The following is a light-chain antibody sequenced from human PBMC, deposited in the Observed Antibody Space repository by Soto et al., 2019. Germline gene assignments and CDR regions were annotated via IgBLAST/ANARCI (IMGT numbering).Light chain of an antibody. CDR2: GAS. V-gene: IGKV3-20*01. CDR1: QSVSSSY. J-gene: IGKJ1*01. Sequence: EIVLTQSPGTLSLSPGERATLSCRASQSVSSSYLAWYQQKPCQAPRLLIYGASIRATGIPDRFSGSGSGTDFTLTISRLETEDCAVYYCQQYGSSRRTFGQGTKVEIK. CDR3: QQYGSSRRT.